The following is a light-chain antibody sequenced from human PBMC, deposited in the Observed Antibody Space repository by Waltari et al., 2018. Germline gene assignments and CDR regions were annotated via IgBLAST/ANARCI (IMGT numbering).Light chain of an antibody. CDR2: DDD. CDR1: GGSIARNY. J-gene: IGLJ2*01. V-gene: IGLV6-57*04. Sequence: FILTQPHSVSESPGKTVTIPCPRSGGSIARNYAQWYQQRPGSAPTTVIYDDDQRPSGVPDRFSGSIDSSSNSASLTISELKTEDEADYYCQSYDSNESVVFGGGTKLTVL. CDR3: QSYDSNESVV.